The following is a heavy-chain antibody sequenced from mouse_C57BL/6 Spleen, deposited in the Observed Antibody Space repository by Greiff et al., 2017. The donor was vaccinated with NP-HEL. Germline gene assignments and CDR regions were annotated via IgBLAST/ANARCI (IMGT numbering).Heavy chain of an antibody. CDR2: IYPRDGST. V-gene: IGHV1-85*01. J-gene: IGHJ1*03. Sequence: VQLQQSGPELVKPGASVKLSCKASGYTFTSYDINWVKQRPGPGLEWIGWIYPRDGSTKYNEKFKGKATLTVDTSSSTAYMELHSLTSEDSAVYCWARPKGYGSREDWYFDVWGTGTTVTVSS. CDR1: GYTFTSYD. D-gene: IGHD1-1*01. CDR3: ARPKGYGSREDWYFDV.